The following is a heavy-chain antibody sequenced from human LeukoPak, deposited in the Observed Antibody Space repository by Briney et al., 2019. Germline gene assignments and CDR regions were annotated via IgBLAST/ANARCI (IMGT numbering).Heavy chain of an antibody. CDR1: GGSISSTTYY. Sequence: KPSETLSLTCTVSGGSISSTTYYWGWIRQPPGKGLEWIGTVYYSGSTYYNPSLKSRVTISVDTSKNQFSLKLSSVTAADTAVYYCARLAPMVKPAASTYTPSPQGWDFINADSWGQGTLVTVSS. CDR2: VYYSGST. D-gene: IGHD2-21*01. V-gene: IGHV4-39*01. CDR3: ARLAPMVKPAASTYTPSPQGWDFINADS. J-gene: IGHJ4*02.